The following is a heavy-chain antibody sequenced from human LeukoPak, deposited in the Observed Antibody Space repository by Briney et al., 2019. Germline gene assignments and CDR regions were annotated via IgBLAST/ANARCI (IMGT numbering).Heavy chain of an antibody. CDR3: TTDWFFY. CDR1: GLDFNKAW. Sequence: GGSLRLSCAASGLDFNKAWMSWVRQVPGKGLEWVGRIQRTSEGGTTDYAALVKGRFTISRDDSKNTLFLQMCSLKIEDTAVYYCTTDWFFYWGQGTLVTVSS. D-gene: IGHD3-10*01. J-gene: IGHJ4*02. CDR2: IQRTSEGGTT. V-gene: IGHV3-15*01.